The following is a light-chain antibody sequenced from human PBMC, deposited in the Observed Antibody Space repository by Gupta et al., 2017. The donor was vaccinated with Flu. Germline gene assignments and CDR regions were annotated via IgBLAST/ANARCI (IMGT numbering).Light chain of an antibody. V-gene: IGLV1-51*02. CDR3: GTWDSSLSAWV. CDR1: SSNIQNNY. Sequence: SSNIQNNYVSWYQQLPGTTPELLIYENNKRPSGIPDRFSGSKSDTSTTLSIPGLQTGDEADYYFGTWDSSLSAWVFGGGTKLTVL. CDR2: ENN. J-gene: IGLJ3*02.